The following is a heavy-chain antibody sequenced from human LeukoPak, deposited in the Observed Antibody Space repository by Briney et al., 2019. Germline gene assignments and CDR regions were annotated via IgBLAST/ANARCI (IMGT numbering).Heavy chain of an antibody. V-gene: IGHV4-34*01. CDR1: GGSFSDYY. CDR2: INHTGST. D-gene: IGHD4-4*01. Sequence: SETLSLTCAVYGGSFSDYYWSWIRQPPGKGLEWIGDINHTGSTNYNPPLKSRVTISVDRSKNQFSLKLSSVIAADTAVYYCARGGTTAQGGYYFGMDVWGQGTTVTVSS. J-gene: IGHJ6*02. CDR3: ARGGTTAQGGYYFGMDV.